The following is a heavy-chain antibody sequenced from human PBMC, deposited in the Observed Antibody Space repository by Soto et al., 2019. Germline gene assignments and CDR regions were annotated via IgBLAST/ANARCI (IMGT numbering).Heavy chain of an antibody. Sequence: QVQLVQSGAEVKNPGASVKISCKGSGYPFTTYSIHWVRQAPGQGLEWMGWIYAGNDNTRYSQKFQDRFTLTRDTSASTVYMELRGLTFEDTATYYCARDEDYWGQGTLVTVSS. CDR1: GYPFTTYS. CDR3: ARDEDY. J-gene: IGHJ4*02. CDR2: IYAGNDNT. V-gene: IGHV1-3*01.